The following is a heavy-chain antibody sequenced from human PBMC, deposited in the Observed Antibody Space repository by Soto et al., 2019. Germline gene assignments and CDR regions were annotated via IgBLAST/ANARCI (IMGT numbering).Heavy chain of an antibody. D-gene: IGHD2-2*01. CDR1: GYTFTNYA. J-gene: IGHJ6*02. CDR2: INAGNGNT. CDR3: ARDAGSGTSSRSHDYYYGMDV. Sequence: EASVKVSCKASGYTFTNYAMHWVRQAPGQRLKWMGWINAGNGNTKYSQKFQGRVTITRDTSASTAYMELSSLRSEDTAVYYCARDAGSGTSSRSHDYYYGMDVWGQGTTVTVSS. V-gene: IGHV1-3*01.